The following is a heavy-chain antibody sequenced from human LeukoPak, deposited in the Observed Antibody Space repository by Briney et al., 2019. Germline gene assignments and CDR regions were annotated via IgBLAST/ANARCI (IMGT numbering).Heavy chain of an antibody. CDR1: GGSISSGDYY. J-gene: IGHJ4*02. D-gene: IGHD5-12*01. CDR3: AGRKYSGYDLGSGPLDY. CDR2: ISHSGGT. V-gene: IGHV4-30-4*01. Sequence: PSQTLSLTCTVSGGSISSGDYYWSWIRQPPGKGLEWIAYISHSGGTYYNPSLKSRATISLDTSRNQFSLKLSSVTAADTAVYYCAGRKYSGYDLGSGPLDYWGQGTLVTVSS.